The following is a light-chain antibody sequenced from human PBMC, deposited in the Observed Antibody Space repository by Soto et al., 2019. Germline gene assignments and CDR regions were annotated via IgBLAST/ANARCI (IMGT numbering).Light chain of an antibody. Sequence: QSALTQPASVSGSPGQSITISCTGTSSDVGGYNYVSWYQQHPGKAPKLMIYDVSNRPSGGSNRFSGSKSGNTASLTISGLQAEDEGDYYCSSYTSRSTKVFGTGTKLTVL. CDR3: SSYTSRSTKV. J-gene: IGLJ1*01. CDR2: DVS. CDR1: SSDVGGYNY. V-gene: IGLV2-14*01.